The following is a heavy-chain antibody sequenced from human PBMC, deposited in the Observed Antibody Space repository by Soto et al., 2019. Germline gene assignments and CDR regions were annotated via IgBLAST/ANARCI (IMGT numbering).Heavy chain of an antibody. V-gene: IGHV1-8*01. J-gene: IGHJ6*02. CDR3: ARYDYYDSSGYGILGYYYGMDV. CDR1: GYTFTSYD. D-gene: IGHD3-22*01. CDR2: MNPNSGNT. Sequence: GASVKVSCKASGYTFTSYDINWVRQATGQGLEWMGWMNPNSGNTGYAQKFQGRVTMTRNTSISTAYMELSSLRSEDTAVYYCARYDYYDSSGYGILGYYYGMDVWGQGTTVTVSS.